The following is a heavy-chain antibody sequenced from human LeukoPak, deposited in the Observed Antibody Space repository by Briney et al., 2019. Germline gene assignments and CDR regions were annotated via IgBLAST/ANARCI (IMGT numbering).Heavy chain of an antibody. V-gene: IGHV3-23*01. CDR3: ASTYKDSGYDLSYYYYYYMDV. CDR2: ISGSTRST. D-gene: IGHD5-12*01. CDR1: GFTFSTYA. J-gene: IGHJ6*03. Sequence: GGSLRLSCAASGFTFSTYAMSWVRQAPGKGLEWVSVISGSTRSTYYADSVKGRFTISRDSSKNTLYLQMNSLRAEDTAVYYCASTYKDSGYDLSYYYYYYMDVWGKGTTVSVSS.